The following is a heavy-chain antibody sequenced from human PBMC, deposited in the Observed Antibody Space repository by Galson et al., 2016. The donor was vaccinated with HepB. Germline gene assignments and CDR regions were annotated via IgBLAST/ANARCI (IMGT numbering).Heavy chain of an antibody. CDR2: ITSSKGKT. J-gene: IGHJ5*02. CDR3: ASDRDYLLDP. V-gene: IGHV1-18*01. D-gene: IGHD5-24*01. Sequence: SVKVSCKASGYTFTSYGISWVRQAPGQGLEWMGWITSSKGKTNYAQNLQGRFTMTTDTYTNTVYMELRSLSSDDTAVYYCASDRDYLLDPWGQGTLVTVSP. CDR1: GYTFTSYG.